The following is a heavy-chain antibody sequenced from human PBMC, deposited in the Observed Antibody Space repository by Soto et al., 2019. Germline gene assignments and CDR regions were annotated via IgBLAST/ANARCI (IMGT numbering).Heavy chain of an antibody. J-gene: IGHJ4*02. CDR1: GFTFSIYA. CDR2: ISGRGGST. V-gene: IGHV3-23*01. CDR3: AKDLKWEVPKV. Sequence: ELQLLESGGGLVQPGGSLRLSCAASGFTFSIYAMSWVRQAPGEGLEWVSTISGRGGSTYYTDSVKVRFTISRDNSKNTLYLQMNSLRAEDTAVYYCAKDLKWEVPKVWGQGTLVTVSS. D-gene: IGHD1-26*01.